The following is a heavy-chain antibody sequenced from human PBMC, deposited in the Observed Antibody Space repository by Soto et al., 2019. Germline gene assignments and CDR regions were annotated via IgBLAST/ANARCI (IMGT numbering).Heavy chain of an antibody. CDR1: GYTFTSYA. CDR2: INAGNGNT. CDR3: ARLGYCSGGSCTQLGPSYYYYYMDV. D-gene: IGHD2-15*01. Sequence: ASVKVSCKASGYTFTSYAMHWVRQAPGQRLEWMGWINAGNGNTKYSQKFQGRVTITRDTSASTAYMELSSLRSEDTAVYYCARLGYCSGGSCTQLGPSYYYYYMDVWGNGTTVTVS. V-gene: IGHV1-3*01. J-gene: IGHJ6*03.